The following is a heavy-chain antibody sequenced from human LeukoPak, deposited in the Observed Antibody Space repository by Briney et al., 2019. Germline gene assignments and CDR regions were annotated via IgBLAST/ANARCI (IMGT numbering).Heavy chain of an antibody. CDR1: GGSFSGYY. CDR2: INHSGST. CDR3: ARGPMIAPTSGHGY. D-gene: IGHD3-22*01. Sequence: SETLSLTCAVYGGSFSGYYWSWIRQPPGKGLEWIGEINHSGSTNYNPSLKSRVTISVDTSKSQFSLKLSSVTAADTAVYYCARGPMIAPTSGHGYWGQGTLVTVSS. V-gene: IGHV4-34*01. J-gene: IGHJ4*02.